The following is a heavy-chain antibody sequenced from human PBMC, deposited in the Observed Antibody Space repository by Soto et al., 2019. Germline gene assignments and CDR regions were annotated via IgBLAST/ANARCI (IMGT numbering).Heavy chain of an antibody. J-gene: IGHJ4*02. CDR3: AKDVSFEGYCSGGSCPDY. V-gene: IGHV3-23*01. CDR2: ISGSGGST. CDR1: GFTFSSYA. D-gene: IGHD2-15*01. Sequence: EVQLLESGGGLVQPWGSLRLSCAASGFTFSSYAMSWVRQAPGKGLEWVSAISGSGGSTYYADSVKGRFTISRDNSKNTLYLQMNSLRAEDTAVYYCAKDVSFEGYCSGGSCPDYWGQGTLVTVSS.